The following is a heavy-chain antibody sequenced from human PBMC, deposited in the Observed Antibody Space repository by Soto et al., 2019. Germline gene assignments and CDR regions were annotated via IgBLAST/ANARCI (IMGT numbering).Heavy chain of an antibody. V-gene: IGHV4-61*01. D-gene: IGHD5-12*01. J-gene: IGHJ4*02. CDR3: ARVEMATIVFDY. CDR2: IYYSGST. Sequence: QVQLQESGPGLVKPSETLSLTCTVSGGSVSSGSYYWSWIRQPPGKGLEWFGYIYYSGSTNYNPSLKSRVTISVDTSKTQFSLKLSSVTAADTAVYYCARVEMATIVFDYWGQGTLVTVSS. CDR1: GGSVSSGSYY.